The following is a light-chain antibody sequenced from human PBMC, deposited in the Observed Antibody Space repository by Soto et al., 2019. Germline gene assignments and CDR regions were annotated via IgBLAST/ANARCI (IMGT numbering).Light chain of an antibody. CDR1: SSNIGAGYD. CDR2: GNS. V-gene: IGLV1-40*01. CDR3: QSYDSSLSAYYV. Sequence: QSVLTQPPSVSGAPGQRVTISCTGSSSNIGAGYDVHWYQQLPGTAPKLLIYGNSNRPSGVPDRFSGSKSGTSASLAIAGLQAEDEADYYCQSYDSSLSAYYVFGPGTKQTVL. J-gene: IGLJ1*01.